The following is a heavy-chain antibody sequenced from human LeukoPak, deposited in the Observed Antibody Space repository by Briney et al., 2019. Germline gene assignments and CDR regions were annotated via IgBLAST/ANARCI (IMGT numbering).Heavy chain of an antibody. CDR1: GGSISSGSYY. CDR3: ARAEAAWGLVNYFDY. Sequence: SETLSLTCTVSGGSISSGSYYWSWIRQPPGKGLEWIGYIYYSGSTNYNPSLKSRVTISVDTSKNQFSLKLSSVTAADTAVYYCARAEAAWGLVNYFDYWGQGTLVTVSS. V-gene: IGHV4-61*01. D-gene: IGHD3-16*01. CDR2: IYYSGST. J-gene: IGHJ4*02.